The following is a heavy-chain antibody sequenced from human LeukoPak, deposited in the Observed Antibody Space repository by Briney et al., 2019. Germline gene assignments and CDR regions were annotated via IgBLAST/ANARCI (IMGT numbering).Heavy chain of an antibody. CDR1: GFTFSSYA. CDR2: ISGSGGST. J-gene: IGHJ6*03. D-gene: IGHD1-26*01. V-gene: IGHV3-23*01. Sequence: GGSLRLSCAASGFTFSSYAMSWVRQAPGKGLEWVSAISGSGGSTYYADSVKGRFTISRDNSKNTLYLQMNSLRAADTAVYYCARGKTTYSGSYYSFYYYYMDVWGKGTTVTVSS. CDR3: ARGKTTYSGSYYSFYYYYMDV.